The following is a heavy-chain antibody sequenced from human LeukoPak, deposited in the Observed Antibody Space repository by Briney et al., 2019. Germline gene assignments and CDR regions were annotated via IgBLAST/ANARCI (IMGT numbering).Heavy chain of an antibody. CDR2: IKQDGSEK. CDR3: ARDHVTTVTKNDY. D-gene: IGHD4-17*01. V-gene: IGHV3-7*03. CDR1: GFTFSSYW. Sequence: GGSLRLSCAASGFTFSSYWMSWVRQAPGKGLEWVANIKQDGSEKYYVDSVKGRFTISRDNAKNSLYLQMNSLRAEDTAVYYCARDHVTTVTKNDYWGQGTLVTVSS. J-gene: IGHJ4*02.